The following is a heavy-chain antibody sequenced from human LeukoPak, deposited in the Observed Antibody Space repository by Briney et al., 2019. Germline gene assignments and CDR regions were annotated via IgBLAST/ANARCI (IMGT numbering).Heavy chain of an antibody. CDR2: IFHSGST. D-gene: IGHD6-6*01. CDR3: ARGGQLSDAFDI. CDR1: GGSISSGTYY. V-gene: IGHV4-61*01. J-gene: IGHJ3*02. Sequence: SETLSLTCTVSGGSISSGTYYWSWIRQPPGKGLEWIGYIFHSGSTNYNPSLKSRVTISVDTSKNQFSLKLNSVTAADTAVYYCARGGQLSDAFDIWGQGTMVTVSS.